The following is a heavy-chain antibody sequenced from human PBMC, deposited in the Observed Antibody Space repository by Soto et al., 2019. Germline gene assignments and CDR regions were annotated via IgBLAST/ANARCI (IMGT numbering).Heavy chain of an antibody. V-gene: IGHV3-23*01. CDR1: GFTFSSYA. CDR2: ISGSGGST. J-gene: IGHJ6*02. Sequence: GGSLRLSCAASGFTFSSYAMSWVRQAPGKGLEWVSAISGSGGSTYYADSVKGRFTISRDNSKNTLYLQMNSLRAEDTAVYYCAKLEADYYYYGMDVWGQGTTVTVSS. D-gene: IGHD1-1*01. CDR3: AKLEADYYYYGMDV.